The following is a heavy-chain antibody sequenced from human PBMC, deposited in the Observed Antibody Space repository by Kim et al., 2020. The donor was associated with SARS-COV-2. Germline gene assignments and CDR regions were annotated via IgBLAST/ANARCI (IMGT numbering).Heavy chain of an antibody. D-gene: IGHD3-9*01. CDR3: AKGDHDILTCSFY. CDR1: GITFSSNA. Sequence: GGSLRLSCAASGITFSSNAMSWVRQAPGKGLEWVSGISGSGGGTYYADSVKGRFTISRDNSKNTLYLQRNSLRAEDTAVYYCAKGDHDILTCSFYWGQGTLVTVSS. CDR2: ISGSGGGT. V-gene: IGHV3-23*01. J-gene: IGHJ4*02.